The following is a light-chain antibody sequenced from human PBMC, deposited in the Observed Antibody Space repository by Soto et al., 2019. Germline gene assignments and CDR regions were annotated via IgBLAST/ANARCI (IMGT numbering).Light chain of an antibody. CDR3: QQYCSSLYT. J-gene: IGKJ2*01. V-gene: IGKV3-20*01. Sequence: EIVLTQSPGTLSLSPGERATLSCRASQSVSSSYLDWYQQKPGQAPRLLIYGASSSATGIPDRFSGSGSGTDFTLTISRLEPEDFAVYYCQQYCSSLYTFGQGTKLEIK. CDR2: GAS. CDR1: QSVSSSY.